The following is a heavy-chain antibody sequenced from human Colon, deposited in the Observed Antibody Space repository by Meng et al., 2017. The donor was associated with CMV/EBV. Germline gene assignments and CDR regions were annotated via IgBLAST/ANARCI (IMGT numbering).Heavy chain of an antibody. CDR1: GFTFTNYA. V-gene: IGHV3-23*01. D-gene: IGHD1-26*01. CDR3: ATSPQPSAGSYWDYFFDH. Sequence: GESLMISCAASGFTFTNYAINWVRQAPGKGLEWVSGINRSGGSTFHADSVTGRFTISRDNAKNSVYQQMSSLRADDTAVYYCATSPQPSAGSYWDYFFDHWGQGTLVTVSS. J-gene: IGHJ4*02. CDR2: INRSGGST.